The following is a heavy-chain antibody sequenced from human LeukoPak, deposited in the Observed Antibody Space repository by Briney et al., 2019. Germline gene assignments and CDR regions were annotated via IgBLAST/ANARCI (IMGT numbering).Heavy chain of an antibody. Sequence: SETLSLTCTVSGASISSSDSYWSWIRQPPGKGLEWIGSVYRRGSTSYNPSLKSRVTVSEDMSKNHFSLRLSSVTAADTAVYYCARHVQDLGIKVWGQGTTVTVSS. CDR3: ARHVQDLGIKV. CDR2: VYRRGST. CDR1: GASISSSDSY. V-gene: IGHV4-39*01. D-gene: IGHD1-14*01. J-gene: IGHJ6*02.